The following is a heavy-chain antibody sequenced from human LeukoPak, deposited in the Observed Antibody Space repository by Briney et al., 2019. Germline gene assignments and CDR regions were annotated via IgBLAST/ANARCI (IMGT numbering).Heavy chain of an antibody. Sequence: GGSLRLSCAASGFTFSSYAMSWVRQAPGKGLEWVSLISGNGVGTYYADSVKGRFTISRDNSKNTVYLQMNSLRAEDTAVYYCAKDGGEYNYGYSDFDYWGQGTLVTVSS. CDR1: GFTFSSYA. D-gene: IGHD5-18*01. V-gene: IGHV3-23*01. CDR3: AKDGGEYNYGYSDFDY. CDR2: ISGNGVGT. J-gene: IGHJ4*02.